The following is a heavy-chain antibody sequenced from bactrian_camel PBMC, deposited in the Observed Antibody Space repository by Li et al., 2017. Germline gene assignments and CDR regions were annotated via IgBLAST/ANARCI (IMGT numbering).Heavy chain of an antibody. CDR2: PGSDGST. J-gene: IGHJ7*01. V-gene: IGHV3S67*01. CDR1: GYGNALGC. Sequence: LVESGGGPVQTGGSLTLSCVASGYGNALGCMGWFRQLPGKEREGVAAPGSDGSTAYADSVKGRFTICQDNTENTLYLHMNSLKSEDTAQYYCTCTKYYTEHDIWGGMEYWGNGTQVTVS. D-gene: IGHD2*01.